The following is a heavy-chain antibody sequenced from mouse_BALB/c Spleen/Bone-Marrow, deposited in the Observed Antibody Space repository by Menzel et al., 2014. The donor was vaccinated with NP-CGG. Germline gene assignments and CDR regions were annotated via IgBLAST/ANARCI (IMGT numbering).Heavy chain of an antibody. V-gene: IGHV1-66*01. CDR3: ARRDYYGSTYGFDY. D-gene: IGHD1-1*01. CDR1: GYSLTSYY. CDR2: IFPRNGST. J-gene: IGHJ2*01. Sequence: VQLQESGPELVKPGASVKISCKASGYSLTSYYIHWVKQRPGQGLEWIGWIFPRNGSTKYKEKFKGKATLTADTSSSTAYMQLSSLTSEDSAVYFCARRDYYGSTYGFDYWGQGTTLTVSS.